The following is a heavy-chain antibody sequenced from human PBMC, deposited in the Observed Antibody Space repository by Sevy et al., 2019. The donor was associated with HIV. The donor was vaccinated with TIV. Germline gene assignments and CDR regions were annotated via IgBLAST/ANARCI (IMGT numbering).Heavy chain of an antibody. Sequence: GGSLRLSCAASGFTFRSYSMNWVRQAPGRGLEWISYISTSSKTMHYADSVKGRFTISRDDAKNSLYLQMNSLRDEDMAVYYCARTGDSTGYYVWFDPWGQGTLVTVSS. J-gene: IGHJ5*02. CDR2: ISTSSKTM. D-gene: IGHD3-22*01. CDR3: ARTGDSTGYYVWFDP. V-gene: IGHV3-48*02. CDR1: GFTFRSYS.